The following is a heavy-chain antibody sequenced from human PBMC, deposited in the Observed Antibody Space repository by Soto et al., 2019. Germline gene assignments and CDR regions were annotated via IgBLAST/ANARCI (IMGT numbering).Heavy chain of an antibody. V-gene: IGHV3-48*01. CDR2: ISSSSSTI. Sequence: GGSLRLSCAASGFTFSSYSMNWVRQAPGKGLEWVSYISSSSSTIYYADSVKGRFTISRDNAKNSLYLQMNSLRAEDTAVYYCARDQGRIPLSPPWEDYWGQGTLVTVSS. D-gene: IGHD1-26*01. J-gene: IGHJ4*02. CDR1: GFTFSSYS. CDR3: ARDQGRIPLSPPWEDY.